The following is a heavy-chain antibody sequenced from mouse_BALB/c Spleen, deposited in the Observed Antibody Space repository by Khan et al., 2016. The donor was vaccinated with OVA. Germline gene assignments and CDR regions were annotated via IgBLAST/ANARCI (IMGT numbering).Heavy chain of an antibody. CDR3: ARAYYGNYREAMDY. Sequence: QVQLKESGPGLVAPSQSLSITCTVSGFSLTGYGVNWVRQPPGKGLEWLGMIWGDGSTDYNSALKSRLSISKDNSKSQVFLKMNSLQTDDTARYYGARAYYGNYREAMDYWGQGNSVTVSS. V-gene: IGHV2-6-7*01. CDR1: GFSLTGYG. J-gene: IGHJ4*01. D-gene: IGHD2-10*01. CDR2: IWGDGST.